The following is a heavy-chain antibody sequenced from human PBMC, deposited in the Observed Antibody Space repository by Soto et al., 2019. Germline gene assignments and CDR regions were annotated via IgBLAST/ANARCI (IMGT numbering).Heavy chain of an antibody. J-gene: IGHJ5*02. V-gene: IGHV1-18*01. D-gene: IGHD2-15*01. CDR1: GYTFTSYG. CDR3: ARAKGYCSGGSCVRDNWFDP. Sequence: GASVKVSCKASGYTFTSYGISWVRQAPGQGLEWMGWISAYNGNTNYAQKLQGRVTMTTDTSTSTAYMELRSLRSDDTAVYYCARAKGYCSGGSCVRDNWFDPWGQGTLVTVSS. CDR2: ISAYNGNT.